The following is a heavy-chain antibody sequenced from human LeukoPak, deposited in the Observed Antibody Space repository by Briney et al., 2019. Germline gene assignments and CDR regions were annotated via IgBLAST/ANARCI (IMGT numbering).Heavy chain of an antibody. CDR1: GFTFGDYA. J-gene: IGHJ4*02. V-gene: IGHV3-49*03. CDR3: TGNDYVWGSLY. D-gene: IGHD3-16*01. CDR2: IRSKAYGGTT. Sequence: PGGSLRLSCAASGFTFGDYAMSWFRQAPGKGLEWVGFIRSKAYGGTTEYAASVKGRFSISRDDSKSVAYLQMNSVKTEDTAVYYCTGNDYVWGSLYWGQGTLVTVSS.